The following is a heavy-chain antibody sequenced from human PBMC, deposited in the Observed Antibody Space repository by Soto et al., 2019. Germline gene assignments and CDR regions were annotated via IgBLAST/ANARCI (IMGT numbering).Heavy chain of an antibody. Sequence: QITLKESGPTLVKPTQTLTLTCTFSGFSLSTSGVGVGWIRQPPGKALEWLALIYWNDDKRYSPSLKSRLTITKDTSKNQVVIKMTNMDTVDTATYYCAHRDYDILNGYGNWFDPWGQGTLVTVSS. V-gene: IGHV2-5*01. CDR2: IYWNDDK. J-gene: IGHJ5*02. D-gene: IGHD3-9*01. CDR3: AHRDYDILNGYGNWFDP. CDR1: GFSLSTSGVG.